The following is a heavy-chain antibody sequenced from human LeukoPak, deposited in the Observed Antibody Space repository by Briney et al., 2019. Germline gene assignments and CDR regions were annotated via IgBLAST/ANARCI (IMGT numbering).Heavy chain of an antibody. J-gene: IGHJ4*02. CDR2: INRNSSNT. D-gene: IGHD3-3*01. Sequence: GSLKLSCTASGYTFTSYDINWVRQAPGQGLEWVAWINRNSSNTDYAQRMQGRVTITRNTSISTAYMEMSSLRSEDTAVYYCAGSKRYYDFWSGQEYYFDYWGQGTLVTVSS. CDR3: AGSKRYYDFWSGQEYYFDY. V-gene: IGHV1-8*03. CDR1: GYTFTSYD.